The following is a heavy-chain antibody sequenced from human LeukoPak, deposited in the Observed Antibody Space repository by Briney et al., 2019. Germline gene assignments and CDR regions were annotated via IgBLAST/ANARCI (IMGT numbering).Heavy chain of an antibody. CDR1: AFTFSDYG. Sequence: GGSLRLSCAASAFTFSDYGMHWVRQAPGKGLEWVAFIRFDESNKYYADSVKGRFTISRDNSNNRLYLQMSGLTAADTAVYYCAKGRSIGTYYTFDHWGQGTLVTVSS. D-gene: IGHD1-26*01. CDR2: IRFDESNK. J-gene: IGHJ4*02. V-gene: IGHV3-30*02. CDR3: AKGRSIGTYYTFDH.